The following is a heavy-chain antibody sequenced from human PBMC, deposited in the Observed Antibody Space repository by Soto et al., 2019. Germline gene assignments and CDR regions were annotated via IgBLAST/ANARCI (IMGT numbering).Heavy chain of an antibody. Sequence: QVQLQQWGAGLLKPSETLSLTCAVYGGFVSSGSYYWSWIRQPPGKGLECIGEMSHSGGTHFNPSLKSRVTISVEPSKNQFSLKMSSVTAADTALYYCARVERGTATTVVDAFDIWAPGTMVTVSS. CDR2: MSHSGGT. J-gene: IGHJ3*02. CDR3: ARVERGTATTVVDAFDI. D-gene: IGHD1-1*01. CDR1: GGFVSSGSYY. V-gene: IGHV4-34*01.